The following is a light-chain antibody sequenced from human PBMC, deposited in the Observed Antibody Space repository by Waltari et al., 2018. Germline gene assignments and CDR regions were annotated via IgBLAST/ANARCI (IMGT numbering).Light chain of an antibody. CDR1: QSVSSN. J-gene: IGKJ1*01. V-gene: IGKV3-15*01. CDR2: GAS. CDR3: QQYNNWPRT. Sequence: ELVMTQSPATLSVSPGERATISCRASQSVSSNLAWYQQKPGQAPRLLIYGASTRATGIPARFSCSGSGTEFTLTISSMQSEDFAVYYCQQYNNWPRTFGQGTKVEIK.